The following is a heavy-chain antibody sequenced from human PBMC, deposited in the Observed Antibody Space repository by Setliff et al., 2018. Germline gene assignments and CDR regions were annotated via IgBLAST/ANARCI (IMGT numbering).Heavy chain of an antibody. CDR3: ARARYSGYVDY. D-gene: IGHD5-12*01. CDR1: GGSISSGGYY. Sequence: KTSETLSLTCTVSGGSISSGGYYWSWIRQHPGKGLEWIGYIYYSGSTYYNPSLKSRVTISVDTSKNQFSLKLSSVTAADTAVYYCARARYSGYVDYWGQGTLVTVSS. CDR2: IYYSGST. V-gene: IGHV4-31*03. J-gene: IGHJ4*02.